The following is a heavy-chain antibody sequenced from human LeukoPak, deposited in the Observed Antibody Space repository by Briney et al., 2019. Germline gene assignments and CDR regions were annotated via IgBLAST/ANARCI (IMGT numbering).Heavy chain of an antibody. CDR3: ARDPTSGYYGMIP. J-gene: IGHJ5*02. V-gene: IGHV3-23*01. D-gene: IGHD3-22*01. CDR2: ISGSGGST. Sequence: RPGGSLRLSCAASGFTFSSYAMSWVRQAPGKGLEWVSAISGSGGSTYYADSVKGRFTISRDNSKNTLYLQMNSLRAEDTAVYYCARDPTSGYYGMIPWGQGTLVTVSS. CDR1: GFTFSSYA.